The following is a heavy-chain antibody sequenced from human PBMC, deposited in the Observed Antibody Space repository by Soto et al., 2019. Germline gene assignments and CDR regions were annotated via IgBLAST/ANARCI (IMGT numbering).Heavy chain of an antibody. J-gene: IGHJ4*02. CDR2: VYYTGST. CDR3: ARDRGGSYSHFDY. D-gene: IGHD1-26*01. V-gene: IGHV4-61*01. Sequence: PSETLSLTCTVSGGSVSNSSHYWTWIRQPPGKGLEWIGYVYYTGSTNYNPSLHSRVTISVDTSKNQFSLNLSSVTAADTAVYYCARDRGGSYSHFDYWGQGARVTVSS. CDR1: GGSVSNSSHY.